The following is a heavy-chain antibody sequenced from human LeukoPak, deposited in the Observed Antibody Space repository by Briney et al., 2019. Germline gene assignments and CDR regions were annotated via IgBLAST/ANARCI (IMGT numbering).Heavy chain of an antibody. D-gene: IGHD7-27*01. J-gene: IGHJ2*01. CDR2: IYNIGSVTT. CDR3: ARDRRNWGGYFDL. V-gene: IGHV4-59*01. CDR1: GGSISSYY. Sequence: SETLSLTCTVSGGSISSYYWSWVQQPPGKGLEWIGYIYNIGSVTTKYNPSLNSRVTISVDTSANQFSLNLRSVTAADTAVYYCARDRRNWGGYFDLWGRGTLVTVSS.